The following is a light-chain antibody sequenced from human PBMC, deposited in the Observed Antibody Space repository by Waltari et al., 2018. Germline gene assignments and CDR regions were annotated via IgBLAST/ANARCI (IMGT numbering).Light chain of an antibody. CDR2: EVY. V-gene: IGLV2-8*01. CDR1: SSDVGGYNY. J-gene: IGLJ2*01. Sequence: QSALTQPPSASGSPGQSVAISCTGTSSDVGGYNYVSWYQQHPGKPPRLMIYEVYKRPSGVPDRFSGSKSGNTASLTVSGLQAEDEADYYCSSYAGMDILVFGVGTRLTVL. CDR3: SSYAGMDILV.